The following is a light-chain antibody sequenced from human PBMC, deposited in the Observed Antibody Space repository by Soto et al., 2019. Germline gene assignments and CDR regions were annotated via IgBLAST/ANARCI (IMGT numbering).Light chain of an antibody. Sequence: SALTQRASLSWYSGQSMTICCTRTSRELGGYNYVSWYQQHPGKAPKLMIYEVSNRPLRVSNRFSGSKSGNTASLTISGLQADEEADYYCTSYTSSSALDVFGTGTKVTVL. CDR2: EVS. CDR3: TSYTSSSALDV. CDR1: SRELGGYNY. J-gene: IGLJ1*01. V-gene: IGLV2-14*01.